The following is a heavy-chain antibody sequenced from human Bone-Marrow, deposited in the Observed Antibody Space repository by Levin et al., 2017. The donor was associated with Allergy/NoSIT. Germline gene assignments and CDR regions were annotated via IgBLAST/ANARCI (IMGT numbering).Heavy chain of an antibody. CDR3: ASDLNHFGTHYFGLHV. V-gene: IGHV4-30-4*01. Sequence: SETLSLTCTVSGDSISSGDNYWSWIRQPPGKALEWIGYRYYTGNTYYSPSLKSRVTISVDTSKNQFSLRLTSVTAADTAVYYCASDLNHFGTHYFGLHVWGQGTTVTVSS. D-gene: IGHD1-1*01. J-gene: IGHJ6*02. CDR1: GDSISSGDNY. CDR2: RYYTGNT.